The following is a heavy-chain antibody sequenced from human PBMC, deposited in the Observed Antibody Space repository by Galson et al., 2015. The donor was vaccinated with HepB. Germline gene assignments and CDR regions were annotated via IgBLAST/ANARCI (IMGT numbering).Heavy chain of an antibody. Sequence: SLRLSCAASGFTFSSYSMNWVRQAPGKGLEWVSHISSSSSTIYYADSVKGRFTISRDNAKNSLYLQMNSLRDEDTAVYYCARGLDFWSGYYRDADAFDIWGQGTMVTVSS. CDR3: ARGLDFWSGYYRDADAFDI. V-gene: IGHV3-48*02. CDR2: ISSSSSTI. J-gene: IGHJ3*02. CDR1: GFTFSSYS. D-gene: IGHD3-3*01.